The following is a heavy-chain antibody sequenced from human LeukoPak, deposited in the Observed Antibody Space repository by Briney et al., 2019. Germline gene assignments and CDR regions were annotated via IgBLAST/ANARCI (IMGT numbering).Heavy chain of an antibody. Sequence: GGSLRLSCAASGFTFSTFNMNWVRQAPGKELEWISYISSSSTVVYYADSVKGRFTISRDNAKNSLYLQMNSLRDDDTAVYYCARDSEIAVLDFWGQGTLVTVSS. D-gene: IGHD6-19*01. J-gene: IGHJ4*02. CDR3: ARDSEIAVLDF. V-gene: IGHV3-48*02. CDR1: GFTFSTFN. CDR2: ISSSSTVV.